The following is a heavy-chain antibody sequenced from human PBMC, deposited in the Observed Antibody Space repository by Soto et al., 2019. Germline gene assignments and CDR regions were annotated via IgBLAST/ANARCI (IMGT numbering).Heavy chain of an antibody. CDR2: ISAYNGNT. V-gene: IGHV1-18*04. CDR1: GYTFTSYR. J-gene: IGHJ4*02. CDR3: ARGQWLVNIDY. Sequence: ASVKLSCKASGYTFTSYRIRWGRPATGPGLEWMGWISAYNGNTNYAQKLQGRVTMTTNTSTSTAYMELRSLRSDDRAVYYCARGQWLVNIDYWGQGILVTVSS. D-gene: IGHD6-19*01.